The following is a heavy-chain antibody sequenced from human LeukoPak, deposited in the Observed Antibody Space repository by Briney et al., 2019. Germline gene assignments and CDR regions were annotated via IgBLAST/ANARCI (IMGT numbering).Heavy chain of an antibody. CDR2: IYHSGST. CDR3: ARDLDWLNYYFDY. CDR1: GYSISSGYY. D-gene: IGHD3-9*01. J-gene: IGHJ4*02. V-gene: IGHV4-38-2*02. Sequence: SETLSLTCTVSGYSISSGYYWGWIRQPPGKGLEWIGSIYHSGSTYYNPSLKSRVTISVDTSKNQFSLKLSSVTVADTAVYYCARDLDWLNYYFDYWGQGTLVTVSS.